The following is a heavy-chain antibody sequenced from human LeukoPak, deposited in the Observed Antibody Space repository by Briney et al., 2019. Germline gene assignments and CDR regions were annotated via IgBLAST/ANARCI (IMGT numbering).Heavy chain of an antibody. Sequence: GASVKVSCKASGYTFNTYGITWVRQAPGQGLEGMGWISGYNGKTKYAQKLQDRVTMTTDTSTTTAYMELRSLTSDDTAVYSCARAGAVVDNWFDPWGQATLVTVSS. D-gene: IGHD2-15*01. CDR3: ARAGAVVDNWFDP. V-gene: IGHV1-18*01. CDR1: GYTFNTYG. CDR2: ISGYNGKT. J-gene: IGHJ5*02.